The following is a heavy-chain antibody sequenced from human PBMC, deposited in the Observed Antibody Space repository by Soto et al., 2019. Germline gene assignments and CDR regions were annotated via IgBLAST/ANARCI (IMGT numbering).Heavy chain of an antibody. Sequence: QVQLQQWGAGLLKPSETLSLTCAVYGGSFSGYDWTWIRQPPGTGLEWIGEINHSGSSNYNPSLKSRVTISVDTSKNQFSLKLTSVTAADTAVYYCARDKITGLCDYWGQGTLVTVSS. CDR3: ARDKITGLCDY. V-gene: IGHV4-34*01. D-gene: IGHD2-8*02. J-gene: IGHJ4*02. CDR2: INHSGSS. CDR1: GGSFSGYD.